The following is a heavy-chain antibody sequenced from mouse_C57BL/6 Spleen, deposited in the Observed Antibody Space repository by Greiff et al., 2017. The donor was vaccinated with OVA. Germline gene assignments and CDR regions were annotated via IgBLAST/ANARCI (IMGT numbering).Heavy chain of an antibody. Sequence: DVKLQESGPGLVKPSQSLSLTCSVTGYSITSGYYWNWIRQFPGNKLEWMGYISYDGSNNYNPSLKNRISITRDTSKNQFFLKLNSVTTEDTATYYCARGSSADYWGQGTTLTVSS. J-gene: IGHJ2*01. CDR1: GYSITSGYY. V-gene: IGHV3-6*01. CDR3: ARGSSADY. CDR2: ISYDGSN. D-gene: IGHD1-1*01.